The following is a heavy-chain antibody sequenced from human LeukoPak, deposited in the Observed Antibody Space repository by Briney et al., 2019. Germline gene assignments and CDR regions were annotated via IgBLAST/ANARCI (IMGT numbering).Heavy chain of an antibody. J-gene: IGHJ5*02. V-gene: IGHV3-21*01. Sequence: PGGSLRLSCAASGFTFSSYSMNWVRQAPGKGLEWVSSISSSSSYIYYADSVKGRFTISRDNAKNSLYLQMNSLRAEDTAVYYCARGTAIYSSGWFSWFDPWGQGTLVTVSS. CDR2: ISSSSSYI. CDR1: GFTFSSYS. CDR3: ARGTAIYSSGWFSWFDP. D-gene: IGHD6-13*01.